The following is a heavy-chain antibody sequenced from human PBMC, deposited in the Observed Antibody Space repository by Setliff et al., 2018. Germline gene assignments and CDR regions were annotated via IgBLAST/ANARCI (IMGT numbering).Heavy chain of an antibody. D-gene: IGHD4-17*01. Sequence: KPSETLSLTCAVSGGSISSSNWWSWVRQPPGKGLEWIGEIYHSGSTNYNPSLKSRVTISVDTSKNQFSLKLSSVTAADTAVYYCARIGGSTTGYNSWGQGPLVTVSS. J-gene: IGHJ4*02. CDR2: IYHSGST. CDR3: ARIGGSTTGYNS. V-gene: IGHV4-4*02. CDR1: GGSISSSNW.